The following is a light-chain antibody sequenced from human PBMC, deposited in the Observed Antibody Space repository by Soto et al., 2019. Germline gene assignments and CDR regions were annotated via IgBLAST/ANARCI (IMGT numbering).Light chain of an antibody. Sequence: QSALTQPRSVSGSPGQSVTISFTGTSSDVGGYNYVSWYQQHPGKAPKLMIYDVSKRPSGVPDRFSGSKSGNTASLTISGLQAEDEADYYCCSYAGSYTYVFGNGTKLTVL. V-gene: IGLV2-11*01. CDR1: SSDVGGYNY. J-gene: IGLJ1*01. CDR2: DVS. CDR3: CSYAGSYTYV.